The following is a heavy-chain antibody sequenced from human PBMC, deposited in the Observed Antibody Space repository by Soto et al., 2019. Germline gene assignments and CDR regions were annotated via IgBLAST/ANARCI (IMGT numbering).Heavy chain of an antibody. J-gene: IGHJ5*02. Sequence: PSETLSLTCSVSGDSVSSGDYYWSWIRQPPGKGLEWIGHVYFSGSTNYIPPLKSRLTMSVDTAKNQFSLKLNSVTAADTAVYYCSRIPVDTYMIYWSDHWGQGTQVTVSS. CDR2: VYFSGST. D-gene: IGHD5-18*01. V-gene: IGHV4-61*08. CDR3: SRIPVDTYMIYWSDH. CDR1: GDSVSSGDYY.